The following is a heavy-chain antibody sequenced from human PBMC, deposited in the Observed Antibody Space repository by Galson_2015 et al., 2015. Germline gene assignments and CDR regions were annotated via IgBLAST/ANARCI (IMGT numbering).Heavy chain of an antibody. CDR2: ISRSGSTI. V-gene: IGHV3-48*03. J-gene: IGHJ4*02. Sequence: SLRISCAASGFTFSTYEMGWVRRAPGEGLEWVSYISRSGSTIYYADSVKGRFTISRDNAKNSVYLQMNSLRAEDTAVYYCARVRAYTYGIDCDYWGQGTLVPVSS. CDR1: GFTFSTYE. CDR3: ARVRAYTYGIDCDY. D-gene: IGHD5-18*01.